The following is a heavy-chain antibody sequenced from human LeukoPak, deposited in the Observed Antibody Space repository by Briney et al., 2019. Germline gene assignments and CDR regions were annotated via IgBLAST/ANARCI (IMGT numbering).Heavy chain of an antibody. CDR1: GGSFSGYY. Sequence: SETLSLTCAVYGGSFSGYYWSWIRQPPGKGLEWIGEINHSGSTNYNPSLKSRVTISVDTSKNQFSLKLSSVTAADTAVYYCARDRTEHYYGSSGYYLRYFDLWGRGTLVTVSS. D-gene: IGHD3-22*01. CDR2: INHSGST. V-gene: IGHV4-34*01. J-gene: IGHJ2*01. CDR3: ARDRTEHYYGSSGYYLRYFDL.